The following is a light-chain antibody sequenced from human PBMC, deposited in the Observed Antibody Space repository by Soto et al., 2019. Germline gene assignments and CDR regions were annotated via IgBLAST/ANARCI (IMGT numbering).Light chain of an antibody. CDR2: GAS. J-gene: IGKJ5*01. CDR3: QQYGGSPIT. Sequence: EIVMTHSPATLSVSPGERATLSFRASQSVSSNLALYQQNPGQAPRLLIYGASARATDIPARFSGSGSGTEFTLIISRLQPEDFALYYCQQYGGSPITFGQGTRLEIK. V-gene: IGKV3-15*01. CDR1: QSVSSN.